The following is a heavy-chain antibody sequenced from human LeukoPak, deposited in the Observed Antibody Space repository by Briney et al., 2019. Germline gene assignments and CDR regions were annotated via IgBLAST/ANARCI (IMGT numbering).Heavy chain of an antibody. D-gene: IGHD5-24*01. CDR2: ISAYNGNT. Sequence: ASVEVSCKASGYTFNNYGISWVRQAPGQGLEWMGWISAYNGNTNYAQNLRGRVTMTTDTSTTTAYLELRSLRSDDTAVYYCARHLRDGYNSFIGFDYWGQGTLVTVSS. CDR3: ARHLRDGYNSFIGFDY. J-gene: IGHJ4*02. CDR1: GYTFNNYG. V-gene: IGHV1-18*01.